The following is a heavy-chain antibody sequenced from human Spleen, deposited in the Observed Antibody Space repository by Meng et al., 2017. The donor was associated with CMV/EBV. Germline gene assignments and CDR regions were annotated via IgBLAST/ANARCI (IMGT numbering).Heavy chain of an antibody. D-gene: IGHD2-15*01. CDR3: AGGGQVPLGY. CDR2: IHYTEGS. V-gene: IGHV4-61*01. J-gene: IGHJ4*02. Sequence: TSTVSGGSVRSGSFYWYWVRQPPGKGLEWIGYIHYTEGSNYNPSMKSRLTRSLDTSENQFSLKLTSVTTADTARYYCAGGGQVPLGYWGQGALVTVSS. CDR1: GGSVRSGSFY.